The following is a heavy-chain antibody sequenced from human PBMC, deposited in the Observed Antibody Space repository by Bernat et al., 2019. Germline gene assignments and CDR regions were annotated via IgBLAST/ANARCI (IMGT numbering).Heavy chain of an antibody. Sequence: QVQLQESGPGLVKPSQTLSLTCTVSGGSISSDGYYLSWIRQHPGKGLEWIGYIYYSGSTYYNPSIESRVTISVDTSKRQFSLRLSSVTAADTAVYYCARSFGSSSWYFDLWGRGTQVSDSS. CDR3: ARSFGSSSWYFDL. V-gene: IGHV4-31*03. CDR1: GGSISSDGYY. J-gene: IGHJ2*01. CDR2: IYYSGST. D-gene: IGHD6-13*01.